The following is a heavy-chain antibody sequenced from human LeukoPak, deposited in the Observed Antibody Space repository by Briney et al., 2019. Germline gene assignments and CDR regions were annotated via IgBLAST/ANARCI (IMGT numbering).Heavy chain of an antibody. CDR1: GFTFSSYW. J-gene: IGHJ4*02. V-gene: IGHV3-74*01. D-gene: IGHD1-26*01. Sequence: PGGSLRLSCAASGFTFSSYWMHWVRQAPGKGLVWVSRINSDGSSTNYADSVKGRFTISRDNAKNTLHLQMHSLRAEDTAFYHCARVKGEGAHFDYWGQGTLVTVSS. CDR3: ARVKGEGAHFDY. CDR2: INSDGSST.